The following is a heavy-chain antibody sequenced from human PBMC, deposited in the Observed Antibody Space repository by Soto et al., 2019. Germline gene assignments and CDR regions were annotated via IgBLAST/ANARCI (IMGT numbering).Heavy chain of an antibody. Sequence: SGPTLVNPTQTLTLTCTFSGFSLSTSGMCVSWIRQPPGKALEWLALIDWDDDKYYSTSLKTRLTISKDTSKNQVVLTMTNMDPVDTATYYCARIDEELRSGWYYFDYWGQGTLVTVSS. CDR2: IDWDDDK. V-gene: IGHV2-70*01. D-gene: IGHD6-19*01. CDR1: GFSLSTSGMC. CDR3: ARIDEELRSGWYYFDY. J-gene: IGHJ4*02.